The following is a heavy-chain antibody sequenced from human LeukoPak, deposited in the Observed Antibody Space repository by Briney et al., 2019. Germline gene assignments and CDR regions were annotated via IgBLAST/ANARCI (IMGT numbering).Heavy chain of an antibody. CDR1: GYTFTSYG. CDR2: ISAYNGNT. D-gene: IGHD3-10*01. CDR3: ARGGGTMVRGVIIKGYFDY. Sequence: GASVKVSCKVSGYTFTSYGISWVRQAPGQGLEWMGWISAYNGNTNYAQKLQGRVTMTTDTSTSTAYMELRSLRSDDTAVYYCARGGGTMVRGVIIKGYFDYWGQGTLVTVSS. J-gene: IGHJ4*02. V-gene: IGHV1-18*01.